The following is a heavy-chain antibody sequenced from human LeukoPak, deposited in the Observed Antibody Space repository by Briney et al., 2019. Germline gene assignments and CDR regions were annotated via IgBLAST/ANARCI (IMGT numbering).Heavy chain of an antibody. CDR2: ITGSSSYI. J-gene: IGHJ4*02. Sequence: RGGSLRLSCVASGFTFSSYSMKWARQAPGKGLEWVSSITGSSSYIYYADSVRGRFTISRDDAKNSLYLQMDSLRAEDTAVYYCARQYSSSWYVNGSPDYWGECTLVSVSS. V-gene: IGHV3-21*01. CDR3: ARQYSSSWYVNGSPDY. CDR1: GFTFSSYS. D-gene: IGHD6-13*01.